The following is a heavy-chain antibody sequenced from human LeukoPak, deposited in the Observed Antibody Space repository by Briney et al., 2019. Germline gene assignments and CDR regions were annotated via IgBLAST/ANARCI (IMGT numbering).Heavy chain of an antibody. D-gene: IGHD3-22*01. V-gene: IGHV3-7*01. CDR2: IKQDGSEK. J-gene: IGHJ4*02. CDR1: GFTFSSYW. CDR3: ARAYYYDSSAFDY. Sequence: GGSLRLSCAASGFTFSSYWMSWVRQAPGKGLEWVANIKQDGSEKYYVDSVKGRFTIPRDNAKNSLYLQMNSLRAEDTAVYYCARAYYYDSSAFDYWGQGTLVTVSS.